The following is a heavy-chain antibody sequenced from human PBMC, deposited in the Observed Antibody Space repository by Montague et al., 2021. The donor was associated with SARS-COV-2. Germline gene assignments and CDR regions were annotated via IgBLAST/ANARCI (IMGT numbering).Heavy chain of an antibody. Sequence: SETLSLTYTVSGASVASGNFYWSWIRQPPGEGLEWIGYMYYTGHTNYNPSLESRVTMPVDPSKNQFSLTLTSVTAADTAVYYCARSRANVPSRPGFDYWGQGALVTVSS. CDR2: MYYTGHT. J-gene: IGHJ4*02. V-gene: IGHV4-61*01. CDR3: ARSRANVPSRPGFDY. D-gene: IGHD6-6*01. CDR1: GASVASGNFY.